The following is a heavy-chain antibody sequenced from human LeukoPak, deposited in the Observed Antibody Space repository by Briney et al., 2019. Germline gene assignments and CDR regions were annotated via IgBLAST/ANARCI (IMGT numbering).Heavy chain of an antibody. CDR3: ARGIGIGTVLMVHGNMDV. J-gene: IGHJ6*03. Sequence: ASVKVSCKASGYTFTKYGVYWVRQAPGQGLEWMGWINTDTGNPTYAQGFTGRFVSSLDTSVSTTYLQISSLKPEDTAVYYCARGIGIGTVLMVHGNMDVWGKGTTVTVSS. CDR2: INTDTGNP. V-gene: IGHV7-4-1*02. D-gene: IGHD2-8*01. CDR1: GYTFTKYG.